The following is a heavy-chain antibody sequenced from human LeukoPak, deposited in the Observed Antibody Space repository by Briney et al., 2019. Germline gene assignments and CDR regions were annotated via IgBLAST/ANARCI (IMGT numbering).Heavy chain of an antibody. CDR2: ISAYNGNT. D-gene: IGHD6-19*01. CDR1: GYIFTNFG. Sequence: ASVKVSCKASGYIFTNFGISWVRQVPGQGLEWMGWISAYNGNTKFAQKFQGRVTMTTDTSTSTAYMELRSLRSDDTAVYYCARGEAVAGTRVDYWGQGTLVTVSS. V-gene: IGHV1-18*01. J-gene: IGHJ4*02. CDR3: ARGEAVAGTRVDY.